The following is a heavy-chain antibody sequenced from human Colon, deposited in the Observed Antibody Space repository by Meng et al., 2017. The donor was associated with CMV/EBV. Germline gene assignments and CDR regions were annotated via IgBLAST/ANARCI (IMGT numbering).Heavy chain of an antibody. CDR3: ARPTASNWNYGNDAFDI. J-gene: IGHJ3*02. CDR2: INPNSGGT. Sequence: ASVKVSCKASGYTFTGYYMHWVRQAPGQGLEWMGWINPNSGGTNYAQKFQGRVTMTRDTSISTAYMELSRLRSDDTAVYYCARPTASNWNYGNDAFDIWGQGTTVTVSS. V-gene: IGHV1-2*02. CDR1: GYTFTGYY. D-gene: IGHD1-7*01.